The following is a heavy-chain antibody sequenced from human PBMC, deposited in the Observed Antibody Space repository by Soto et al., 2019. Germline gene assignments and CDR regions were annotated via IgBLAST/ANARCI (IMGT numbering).Heavy chain of an antibody. D-gene: IGHD1-26*01. CDR3: AKYTTYDYYYGMDV. Sequence: EVQLVESGGGLVQPGGSLRLSCAVSGFTFGSYWMNWVRLIPGKGLEWVAYIKPDGSATYYVDSVKGRFTISRDNAKNSLYLQINSLRAEDTAIYYCAKYTTYDYYYGMDVWGQGTTVTVSS. CDR2: IKPDGSAT. J-gene: IGHJ6*02. CDR1: GFTFGSYW. V-gene: IGHV3-7*03.